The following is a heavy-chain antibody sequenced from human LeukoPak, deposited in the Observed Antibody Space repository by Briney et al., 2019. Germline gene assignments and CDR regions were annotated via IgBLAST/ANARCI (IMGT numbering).Heavy chain of an antibody. J-gene: IGHJ4*02. Sequence: SETLSLTCTLSGGSISNYYWSWIRHPPGKGLEWIGFIYYSGTTHYNPSLKSRVTMSVATSNNQFSLRLSSVTAADTVIYYCARHSGASPHYFDYWGQGALVTVSS. V-gene: IGHV4-59*08. D-gene: IGHD1-26*01. CDR2: IYYSGTT. CDR1: GGSISNYY. CDR3: ARHSGASPHYFDY.